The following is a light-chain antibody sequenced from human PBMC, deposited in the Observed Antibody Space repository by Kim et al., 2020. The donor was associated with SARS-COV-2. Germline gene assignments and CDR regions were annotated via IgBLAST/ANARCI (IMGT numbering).Light chain of an antibody. CDR1: QSISNW. Sequence: ASIGDRVTITCRASQSISNWLAWYHQKPGKAPKLLIYEASSLESGVPSRFSGSGSGTEFTLTINSLQPDDFATYYCQQYKGYSQTFGQGTKVDIK. J-gene: IGKJ1*01. CDR3: QQYKGYSQT. V-gene: IGKV1-5*03. CDR2: EAS.